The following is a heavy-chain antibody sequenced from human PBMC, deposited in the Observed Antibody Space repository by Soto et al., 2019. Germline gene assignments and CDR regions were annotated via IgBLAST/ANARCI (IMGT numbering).Heavy chain of an antibody. CDR1: GFTFSSYA. D-gene: IGHD3-22*01. CDR3: AKDRYYDSSGYYYFAFDI. Sequence: EVQLLESGGGLVQPGGSLRLSCAASGFTFSSYAMSWVRQAPGKGLEWVSAISGSGGSTYYADSVKGRFTISRDNSKNTLYLQMNSLRAEDMAVYYCAKDRYYDSSGYYYFAFDIWGQGTMVTVSS. J-gene: IGHJ3*02. CDR2: ISGSGGST. V-gene: IGHV3-23*01.